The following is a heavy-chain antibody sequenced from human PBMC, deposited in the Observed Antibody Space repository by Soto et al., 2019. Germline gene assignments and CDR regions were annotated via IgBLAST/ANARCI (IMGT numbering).Heavy chain of an antibody. CDR2: IATGNGNT. Sequence: ASVKVSCKTSGFTFTDYAIHWVRQAPGQTLEWLGWIATGNGNTRFSHKFQGRVTITRDTSATTAYMELTSLRSEDTAVYYCAKGSRMWTPDYWGQGTLVTVSP. V-gene: IGHV1-3*04. CDR1: GFTFTDYA. CDR3: AKGSRMWTPDY. D-gene: IGHD2-21*01. J-gene: IGHJ4*02.